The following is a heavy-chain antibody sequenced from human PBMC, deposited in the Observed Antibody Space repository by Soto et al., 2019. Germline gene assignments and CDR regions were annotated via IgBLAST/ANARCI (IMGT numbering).Heavy chain of an antibody. D-gene: IGHD2-2*01. CDR2: IYYSGST. J-gene: IGHJ5*02. CDR3: ARRGWGYCSGTSCPGGFDP. V-gene: IGHV4-39*01. CDR1: GGSISSSSYY. Sequence: PSETLSLTCTVSGGSISSSSYYWGWIRQPPGKGLEWIGSIYYSGSTYYNPSLKSRVTISVDTSKNQFSLKLSSVTAADTAVYYCARRGWGYCSGTSCPGGFDPWGQGTLVTVSS.